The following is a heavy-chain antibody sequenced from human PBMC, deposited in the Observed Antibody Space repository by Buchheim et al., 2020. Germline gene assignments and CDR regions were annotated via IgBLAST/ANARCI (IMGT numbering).Heavy chain of an antibody. CDR3: ARGISTIFGVVITSGMDV. D-gene: IGHD3-3*01. J-gene: IGHJ6*02. Sequence: QVQLVQSGAEVKKPGSSVKISCKASGGTFSSYAISWVRQAPGQGLEWMGRIIPILGIANYAQKFQGRVTITADKSTSTAYMELSSLRSEDTAVYYCARGISTIFGVVITSGMDVWGQGTT. CDR2: IIPILGIA. V-gene: IGHV1-69*04. CDR1: GGTFSSYA.